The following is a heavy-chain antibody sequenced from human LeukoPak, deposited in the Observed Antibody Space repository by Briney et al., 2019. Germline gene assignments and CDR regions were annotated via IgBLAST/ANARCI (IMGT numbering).Heavy chain of an antibody. D-gene: IGHD3-10*01. CDR2: LSSSGST. V-gene: IGHV4-4*07. CDR1: GGSINSYY. J-gene: IGHJ4*02. Sequence: SETLSLTCIVSGGSINSYYWSWIRQPAGKGLEWIGRLSSSGSTNSNPSLKSRVTMSVDTSKNQLSLNLTSVTAADTAMYYCTRDDFGSGRPFDYWGQGILVTVSS. CDR3: TRDDFGSGRPFDY.